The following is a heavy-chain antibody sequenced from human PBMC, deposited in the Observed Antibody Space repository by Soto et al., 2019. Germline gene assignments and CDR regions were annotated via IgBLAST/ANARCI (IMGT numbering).Heavy chain of an antibody. CDR3: AKESPSVVVVAATPVNDY. CDR2: ISGSGGST. Sequence: PGGSLRLSCAASGFTFRNNAMNWVRQAPGKGLEWVSTISGSGGSTYFADSVKGRFTISRDNSKNTLYLQMNSLRAGDTAVYYCAKESPSVVVVAATPVNDYWGQGTLVTVSS. J-gene: IGHJ4*02. CDR1: GFTFRNNA. V-gene: IGHV3-23*01. D-gene: IGHD2-15*01.